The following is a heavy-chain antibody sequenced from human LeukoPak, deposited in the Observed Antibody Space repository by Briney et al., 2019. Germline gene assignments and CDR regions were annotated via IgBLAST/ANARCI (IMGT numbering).Heavy chain of an antibody. D-gene: IGHD4-17*01. CDR2: IRYDGSNK. CDR1: GFTFSSYG. V-gene: IGHV3-30*02. CDR3: AESRGTVTTYDAFDI. Sequence: GGSLRLSCAASGFTFSSYGMHWVRQAPGKGLEWVAFIRYDGSNKYYADSVKGRFTISRDNSKNTLYLQMNSLRAEDTAVYYCAESRGTVTTYDAFDIWGQGTMVTVSS. J-gene: IGHJ3*02.